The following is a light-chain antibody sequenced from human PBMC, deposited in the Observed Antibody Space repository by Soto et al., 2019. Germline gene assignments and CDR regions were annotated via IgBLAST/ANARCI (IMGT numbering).Light chain of an antibody. V-gene: IGLV2-14*01. CDR2: EVS. CDR3: SSFTSSNTLV. CDR1: SSDVGAYNY. J-gene: IGLJ2*01. Sequence: QSALTQPASVSGSPGQSITISCTGTSSDVGAYNYVSWYQQHPGKAPKLMIFEVSDWPSGVSNRFSGSKSGNTASLTISGLQAEDEATYYCSSFTSSNTLVFGGGTQLTVL.